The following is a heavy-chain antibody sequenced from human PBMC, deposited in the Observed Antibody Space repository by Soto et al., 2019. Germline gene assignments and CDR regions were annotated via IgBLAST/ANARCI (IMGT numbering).Heavy chain of an antibody. Sequence: QVQLVESGGGVVQPGRSLRLSCAASGFTFSSYGMHWVRHAPGKGLEWVAVIWYDGSNKYYADSVKGRFTISRDNSKNTLYLQMNSLRAEDTAVYSCAASGGGSLLWGQGTLVTVSS. CDR1: GFTFSSYG. J-gene: IGHJ4*02. CDR3: AASGGGSLL. CDR2: IWYDGSNK. V-gene: IGHV3-33*01. D-gene: IGHD1-26*01.